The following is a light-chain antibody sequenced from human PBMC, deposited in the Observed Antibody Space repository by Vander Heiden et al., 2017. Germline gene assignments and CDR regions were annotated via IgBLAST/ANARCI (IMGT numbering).Light chain of an antibody. J-gene: IGKJ1*01. CDR3: LQDNNWPGT. CDR1: ENVNSK. V-gene: IGKV3-15*01. Sequence: EIVMTQSPATLSVSPGGRATLSCRASENVNSKLAWYQHKPGQAPRLLIFDASTRATGFPARFSGSGSGTDFTLTISSLQSEDFAVYYCLQDNNWPGTFGQGTRLEIK. CDR2: DAS.